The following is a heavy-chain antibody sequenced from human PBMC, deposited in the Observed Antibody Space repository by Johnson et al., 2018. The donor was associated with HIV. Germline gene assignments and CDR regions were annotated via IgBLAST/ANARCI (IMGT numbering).Heavy chain of an antibody. CDR3: ARDGRWGSRDAFDI. V-gene: IGHV3-30*04. D-gene: IGHD7-27*01. CDR2: ISYDGSNK. CDR1: GFTFCSYA. Sequence: QVLLVESGGGLVQPGGSLRLSCAASGFTFCSYAMHWVRQAPGKGLEWVAVISYDGSNKYYVDSVKGRFTISRDNAKNSLYLAMNSLRVEDTAVYYCARDGRWGSRDAFDIWGQGTMVTVSS. J-gene: IGHJ3*02.